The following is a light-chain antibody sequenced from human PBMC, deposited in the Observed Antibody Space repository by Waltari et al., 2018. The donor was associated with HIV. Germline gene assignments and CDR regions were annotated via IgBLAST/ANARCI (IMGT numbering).Light chain of an antibody. Sequence: QSVLTQPPSASGTPGQRVTISCSGSSSNIGSHSVYWYQQLPGTAPKLLIYRNNERPSVFPDRFSAAKSGTSASLAISGLRSEDEADYYCATWDDSLSGRVFGGGTKLTVL. CDR2: RNN. J-gene: IGLJ3*02. CDR1: SSNIGSHS. CDR3: ATWDDSLSGRV. V-gene: IGLV1-47*01.